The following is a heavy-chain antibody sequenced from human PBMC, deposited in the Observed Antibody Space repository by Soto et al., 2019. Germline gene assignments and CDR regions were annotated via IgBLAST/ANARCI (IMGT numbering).Heavy chain of an antibody. J-gene: IGHJ6*02. D-gene: IGHD3-9*01. Sequence: GASVKVSCKASGYTFTSYYMHWVRQAPGQGLEWMGIINPSGGSTSYAQKFQGRVTMTRDTSTSTVYMELSSLRSEDTAVYYCARDLIEFENYDILTGLNYYGMDVWGQGTTVTVSS. CDR3: ARDLIEFENYDILTGLNYYGMDV. CDR2: INPSGGST. V-gene: IGHV1-46*01. CDR1: GYTFTSYY.